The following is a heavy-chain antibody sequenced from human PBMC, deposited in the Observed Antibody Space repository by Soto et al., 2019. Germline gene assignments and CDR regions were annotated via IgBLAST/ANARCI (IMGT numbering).Heavy chain of an antibody. Sequence: WTWIRQSPGKGLEWIGEVIHSGTTNYKPSLKSRVTISLDASKKQISLKLSSVTAADTAVYYCARKRVATFFYAMDVWGQGTGVTAS. J-gene: IGHJ6*02. V-gene: IGHV4-34*12. CDR3: ARKRVATFFYAMDV. D-gene: IGHD5-12*01. CDR2: VIHSGTT.